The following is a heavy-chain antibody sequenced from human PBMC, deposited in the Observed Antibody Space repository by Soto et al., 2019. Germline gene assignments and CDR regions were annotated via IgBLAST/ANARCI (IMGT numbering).Heavy chain of an antibody. CDR1: GFTFSSYG. V-gene: IGHV3-30*18. CDR2: ISYDGSNK. J-gene: IGHJ3*02. Sequence: GGSLRLSCAASGFTFSSYGMHWVHQAPGKGLEWVAVISYDGSNKYYADSVKGRFTISRDNSKNTLYLQMNSLRAEDTAVYYCAKVVVVPAAMPYDAFDIWGQGTMVTV. CDR3: AKVVVVPAAMPYDAFDI. D-gene: IGHD2-2*01.